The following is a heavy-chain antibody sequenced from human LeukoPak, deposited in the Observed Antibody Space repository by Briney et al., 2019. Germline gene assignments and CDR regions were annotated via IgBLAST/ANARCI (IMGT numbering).Heavy chain of an antibody. D-gene: IGHD1-7*01. CDR1: GGSISSSSYY. Sequence: SETLSLTCTVSGGSISSSSYYWGWIRQPPGKGLEWIGSIYYSGSTYYNPSLKSRVTISVDTSKNQFSLKLSSVTAADTAVYYCAGLNITGTTVLDYWGQGTLVTVSS. CDR2: IYYSGST. V-gene: IGHV4-39*07. J-gene: IGHJ4*02. CDR3: AGLNITGTTVLDY.